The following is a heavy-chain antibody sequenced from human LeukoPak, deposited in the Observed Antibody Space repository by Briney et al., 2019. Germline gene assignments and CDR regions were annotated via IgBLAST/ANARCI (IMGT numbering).Heavy chain of an antibody. Sequence: PSETLSLTCTVSGGSISSGSYYWSWIRQPAGKGLEWIGRMYASGSTNYNPSLKSRVTISVDTSKNQFSLKLSSVTAADTAVYYCASGMSSGSPQLSWGQGTLVTVSS. CDR1: GGSISSGSYY. V-gene: IGHV4-61*02. CDR2: MYASGST. J-gene: IGHJ4*02. CDR3: ASGMSSGSPQLS. D-gene: IGHD6-19*01.